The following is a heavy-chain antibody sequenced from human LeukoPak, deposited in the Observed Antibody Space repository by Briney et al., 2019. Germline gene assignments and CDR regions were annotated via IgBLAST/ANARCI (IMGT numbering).Heavy chain of an antibody. CDR2: IFYSGST. J-gene: IGHJ6*02. D-gene: IGHD1-14*01. CDR1: GGFISTVVYN. Sequence: PSETLSLTCTVSGGFISTVVYNWNWIRQHPGKGLEWIGYIFYSGSTYYSPSLKSRINISLDTSKNLFSLKLSSVTAADTAVYYRAREVATGVGYYGMDVRVQGTTVTVSS. V-gene: IGHV4-31*03. CDR3: AREVATGVGYYGMDV.